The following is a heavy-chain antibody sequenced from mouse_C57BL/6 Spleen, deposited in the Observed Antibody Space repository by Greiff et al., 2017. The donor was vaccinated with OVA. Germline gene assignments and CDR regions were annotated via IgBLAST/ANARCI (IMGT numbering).Heavy chain of an antibody. CDR3: ARSGNYGYYAMDY. D-gene: IGHD2-1*01. V-gene: IGHV1-22*01. CDR1: GYTFTDYN. J-gene: IGHJ4*01. CDR2: INPNNGGT. Sequence: VQLQQSGPELVKPGASVKMSCKASGYTFTDYNMHWVKQSHGKSLEWIGYINPNNGGTSYNQKFKGKATLTVNKSSSTAYMELRSLTSEDSAVYYWARSGNYGYYAMDYWGQGTSVTVSS.